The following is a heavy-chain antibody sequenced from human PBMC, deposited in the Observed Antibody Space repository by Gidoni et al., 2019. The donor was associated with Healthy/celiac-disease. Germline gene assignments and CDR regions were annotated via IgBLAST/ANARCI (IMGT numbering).Heavy chain of an antibody. CDR1: GYPPTKLS. D-gene: IGHD1-26*01. CDR3: ATRAVGATSDWYFDL. Sequence: QVQLVQSGAEVKKPGASGKVSCKVSGYPPTKLSMHWVRQAPGKGLEWMGGFDPEDGETIYAQKFQGRVTMTEDTSTDTAYMELSSLGSEDTAVYYCATRAVGATSDWYFDLWGRGTLVTVSS. V-gene: IGHV1-24*01. J-gene: IGHJ2*01. CDR2: FDPEDGET.